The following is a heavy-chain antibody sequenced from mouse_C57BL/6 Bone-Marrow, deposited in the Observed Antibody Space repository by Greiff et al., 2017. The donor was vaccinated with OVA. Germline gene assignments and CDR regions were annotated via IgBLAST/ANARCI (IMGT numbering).Heavy chain of an antibody. V-gene: IGHV1-42*01. CDR2: INPSTGGT. CDR1: GYSFTGYY. Sequence: DVKLQESGPELVKPGASVKISCKASGYSFTGYYMNWVKQSPEKSLEWIGEINPSTGGTTYNQKFKAKATLTVDKSSSTAYMQLKSLTSEDSAVYYCARVMDYWGQGTSVTVSS. J-gene: IGHJ4*01. CDR3: ARVMDY.